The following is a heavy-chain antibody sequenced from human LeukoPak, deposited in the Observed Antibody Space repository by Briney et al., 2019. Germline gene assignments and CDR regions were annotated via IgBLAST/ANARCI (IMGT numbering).Heavy chain of an antibody. Sequence: ASVKVSCKASGYTFTGYYMHWVRQAPGQGLEWMGWINPNSGGTNYAQKFQGRVTITADKSTSTAYMELSSLRSEDTAVYYCARGGSSYYWFDPWGQGTLVTVSS. CDR1: GYTFTGYY. CDR2: INPNSGGT. D-gene: IGHD6-13*01. CDR3: ARGGSSYYWFDP. J-gene: IGHJ5*02. V-gene: IGHV1-2*02.